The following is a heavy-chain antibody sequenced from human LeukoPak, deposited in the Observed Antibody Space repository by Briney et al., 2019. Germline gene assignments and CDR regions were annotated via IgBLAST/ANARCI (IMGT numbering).Heavy chain of an antibody. CDR1: GFTFSSYG. V-gene: IGHV3-33*01. CDR2: IWFDGSKE. Sequence: PGGSLRLSCAASGFTFSSYGMHWVRQAPGKGLEWVALIWFDGSKEYYADSVKGRITISRNNSKNTLYLQMNSLRSEDTAVYYCARQSYSGDYYSYFDYWGQGTQVTVSS. J-gene: IGHJ4*02. CDR3: ARQSYSGDYYSYFDY. D-gene: IGHD1-26*01.